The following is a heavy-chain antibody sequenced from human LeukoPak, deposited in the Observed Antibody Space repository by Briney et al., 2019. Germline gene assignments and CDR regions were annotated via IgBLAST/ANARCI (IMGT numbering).Heavy chain of an antibody. D-gene: IGHD2-15*01. CDR1: GGSISSGGYY. V-gene: IGHV4-30-2*01. CDR2: IYHSGST. Sequence: SETLSLTCTVSGGSISSGGYYWSWIRQPPGKGLEWIGYIYHSGSTYYNPSLKSRVTISADRSKNQFSLKLSSVTAADTAVYYCARERGYCSGGSCYNWFDPWGQGTLVTVSS. CDR3: ARERGYCSGGSCYNWFDP. J-gene: IGHJ5*02.